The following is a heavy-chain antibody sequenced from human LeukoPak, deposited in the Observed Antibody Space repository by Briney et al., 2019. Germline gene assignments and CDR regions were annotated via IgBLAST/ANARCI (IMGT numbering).Heavy chain of an antibody. D-gene: IGHD3-16*01. CDR1: GGSLTNYY. J-gene: IGHJ5*02. CDR2: INLSGET. CDR3: ARGPETLGLSP. V-gene: IGHV4-34*01. Sequence: PSQTLSLTCNLSGGSLTNYYWSSIRHTPERWLEWLGQINLSGETSDNPPRRSRLTLSVDRSKNQFSLKVTSVTAADTGVYYCARGPETLGLSPWGQGTLVTVSS.